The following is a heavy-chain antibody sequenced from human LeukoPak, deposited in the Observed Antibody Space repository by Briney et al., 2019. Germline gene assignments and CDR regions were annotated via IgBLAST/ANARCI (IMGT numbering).Heavy chain of an antibody. Sequence: PGGSLRLSCAASGFTFSSYSMNWVRQAPGKGLEWVPSISSSSSYIYYADSVKGRFTISRDNAKNTLYLQMNSLRAEDTAVYYCARDSCGSGQNWFDPWGQGTLVTVSS. J-gene: IGHJ5*02. V-gene: IGHV3-21*01. CDR3: ARDSCGSGQNWFDP. CDR2: ISSSSSYI. CDR1: GFTFSSYS. D-gene: IGHD2-15*01.